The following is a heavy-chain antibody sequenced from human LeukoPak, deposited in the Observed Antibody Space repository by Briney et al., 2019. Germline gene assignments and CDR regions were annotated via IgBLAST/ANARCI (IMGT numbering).Heavy chain of an antibody. CDR3: ARSYSSSWYYFDY. CDR2: INPNSGGT. CDR1: GYTFTGYY. D-gene: IGHD6-13*01. V-gene: IGHV1-2*02. Sequence: ASVKVSCTASGYTFTGYYMHWVRQAPGQGLEWMGWINPNSGGTNYAQKFQGRVTMTRDTSISTAYMELSRLRSDDTAVYYCARSYSSSWYYFDYWGQGTLVTVSS. J-gene: IGHJ4*02.